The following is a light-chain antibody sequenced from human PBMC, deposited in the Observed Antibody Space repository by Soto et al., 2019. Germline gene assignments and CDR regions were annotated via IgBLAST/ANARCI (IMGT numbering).Light chain of an antibody. CDR2: DVS. J-gene: IGLJ1*01. CDR3: SSYTGSSTLDYV. V-gene: IGLV2-14*01. Sequence: QSVLTQPASVSGSPGQSITISCTGTSSDVGGYNYVSWYQQHPGKAPKLMIYDVSNRPSGVSNRFSGSKSGDTASLTISGHQAEDEADYYGSSYTGSSTLDYVFGTGTKGT. CDR1: SSDVGGYNY.